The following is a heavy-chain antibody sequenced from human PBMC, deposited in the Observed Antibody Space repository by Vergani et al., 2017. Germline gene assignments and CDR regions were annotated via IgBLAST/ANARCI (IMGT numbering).Heavy chain of an antibody. V-gene: IGHV3-30*03. J-gene: IGHJ3*02. D-gene: IGHD2-2*01. Sequence: VQLVESGGGLVQPGGSLRLSCAASGFTFSSYSMNWVRQAPGKGLEWVAVISYDGSNKYYADSVKGRFTISRDNSKNTLYLQMNSLRAEDTAVYYCARDLGYCSSTSCYFDAFDIWGQGTMVTVSS. CDR2: ISYDGSNK. CDR3: ARDLGYCSSTSCYFDAFDI. CDR1: GFTFSSYS.